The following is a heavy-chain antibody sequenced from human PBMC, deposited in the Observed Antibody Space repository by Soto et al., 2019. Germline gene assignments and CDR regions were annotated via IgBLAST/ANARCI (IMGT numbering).Heavy chain of an antibody. CDR2: ITSGGTVF. D-gene: IGHD3-9*01. J-gene: IGHJ6*02. CDR1: GFNVGDYE. CDR3: ARGRYALGV. V-gene: IGHV3-48*03. Sequence: EVQLVESGGGLVQPGGSLRLSCAASGFNVGDYEMNWVRQAPGKGLEWISMITSGGTVFYYADSVRGRFAISRDDTENSLHLQMNSFRVEDTAMYYCARGRYALGVWGQGTTVTVSS.